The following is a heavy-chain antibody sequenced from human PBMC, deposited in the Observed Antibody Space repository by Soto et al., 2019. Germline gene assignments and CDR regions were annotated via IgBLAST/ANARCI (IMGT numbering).Heavy chain of an antibody. CDR3: ARDGGNYYGMDV. CDR1: GYTFTGYY. J-gene: IGHJ6*02. Sequence: ASLKVSCKASGYTFTGYYMHWVRQAPGQGLEWMGWINPNSGGTNYAQKFQGWVTMTRDTSISTAYMELSRLRSDDTAVYYCARDGGNYYGMDVWGQGTTVTVSS. V-gene: IGHV1-2*04. CDR2: INPNSGGT. D-gene: IGHD3-16*01.